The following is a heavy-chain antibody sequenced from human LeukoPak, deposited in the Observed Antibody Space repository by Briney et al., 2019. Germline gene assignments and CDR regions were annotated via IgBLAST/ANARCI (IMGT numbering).Heavy chain of an antibody. V-gene: IGHV4-39*01. CDR2: IYYSGSS. J-gene: IGHJ4*02. CDR3: RGYTSGYLGGDS. CDR1: GGSISSSNYY. D-gene: IGHD5-18*01. Sequence: SETLSLTCTVSGGSISSSNYYWGWVRQPPGKGLEWIGSIYYSGSSYYNPSLKSRVTISVDTTKNRFSLKLISVTAADTAVYYCRGYTSGYLGGDSWGQGALVTVSS.